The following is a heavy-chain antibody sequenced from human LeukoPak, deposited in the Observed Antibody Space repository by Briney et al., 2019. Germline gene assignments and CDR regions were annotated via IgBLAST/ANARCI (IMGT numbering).Heavy chain of an antibody. Sequence: PGGSLRLSCAASGFTFSDYYMSWIRQAPGKGLEWVSYISSSGSTIYYADSVKGRFTISRDNAKNSLYLQMNSLRAEDTAVYYCASGYDYVWGSYRPLDYWGQGTLVTVSS. J-gene: IGHJ4*02. CDR3: ASGYDYVWGSYRPLDY. CDR1: GFTFSDYY. V-gene: IGHV3-11*04. CDR2: ISSSGSTI. D-gene: IGHD3-16*02.